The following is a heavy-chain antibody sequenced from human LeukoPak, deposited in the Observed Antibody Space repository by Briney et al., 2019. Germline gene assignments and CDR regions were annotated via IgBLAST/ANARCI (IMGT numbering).Heavy chain of an antibody. CDR2: INPSGGST. J-gene: IGHJ4*02. CDR3: ARGYYYDSSGYYVLAYYFDY. CDR1: GYTFTSYY. D-gene: IGHD3-22*01. V-gene: IGHV1-46*01. Sequence: ASVTVSCKASGYTFTSYYMHWVRQAPGQGLEWMGIINPSGGSTSYAQKFQGRVTMTRDMSTSTVYMELSSLRSEDTAVYYCARGYYYDSSGYYVLAYYFDYWGQGTLVTVSS.